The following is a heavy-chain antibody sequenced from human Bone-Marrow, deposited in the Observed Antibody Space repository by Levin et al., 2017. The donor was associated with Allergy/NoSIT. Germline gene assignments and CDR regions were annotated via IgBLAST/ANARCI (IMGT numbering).Heavy chain of an antibody. V-gene: IGHV1-18*01. Sequence: PAASVKVSCKASGYTFTSYGISWVRQAPGQGLEWMGWISAYNGNTNYAQKLQGRVTMTTDTSTSTAYMELRSLRSDDTALYSCAREDYDFWSGYQYYFDYWGQGPLVTVSS. J-gene: IGHJ4*02. CDR1: GYTFTSYG. CDR3: AREDYDFWSGYQYYFDY. CDR2: ISAYNGNT. D-gene: IGHD3-3*01.